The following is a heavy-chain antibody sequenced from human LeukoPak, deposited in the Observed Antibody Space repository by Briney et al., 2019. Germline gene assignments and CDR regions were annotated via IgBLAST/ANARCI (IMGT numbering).Heavy chain of an antibody. V-gene: IGHV4-38-2*02. J-gene: IGHJ4*02. Sequence: SETLSLTCTVSGYAISSGFYWGWIRQPPGKGLEWIGAIHHSGGTYYNPSLKSRVTISIDTSKNHFSLKLSSVTAADTAVYYCARGGQWLVLVFDYWGQGTLVTVSS. CDR3: ARGGQWLVLVFDY. CDR1: GYAISSGFY. CDR2: IHHSGGT. D-gene: IGHD6-19*01.